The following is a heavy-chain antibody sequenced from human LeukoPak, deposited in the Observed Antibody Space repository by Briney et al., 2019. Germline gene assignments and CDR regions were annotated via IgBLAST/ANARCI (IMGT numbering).Heavy chain of an antibody. CDR3: ARDLRPGGY. D-gene: IGHD3-16*01. CDR1: GFTFSSYS. Sequence: GGSLRPSCAASGFTFSSYSMNWVRQAPGKGLEWVSYISSSSSTIYYADSVKGRFTISRDNAKNSLYLQMNSLRAEDTAVYYCARDLRPGGYWGQGTLVTVSS. J-gene: IGHJ4*02. V-gene: IGHV3-48*01. CDR2: ISSSSSTI.